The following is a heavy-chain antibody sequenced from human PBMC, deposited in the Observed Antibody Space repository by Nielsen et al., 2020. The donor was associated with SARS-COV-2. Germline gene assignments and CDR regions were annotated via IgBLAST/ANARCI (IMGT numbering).Heavy chain of an antibody. V-gene: IGHV1-2*02. J-gene: IGHJ4*02. CDR3: ARVVGAYCSGGSCYYFDY. Sequence: ASVKVSCKASGYTFTGYYMHWVRQAPGQGLEWMGWINPNSGGTNYAQKFQGRVTMTTDTSTSTAYMELRSLRSDDTAVYYCARVVGAYCSGGSCYYFDYWGQGTLVTVSS. CDR2: INPNSGGT. CDR1: GYTFTGYY. D-gene: IGHD2-15*01.